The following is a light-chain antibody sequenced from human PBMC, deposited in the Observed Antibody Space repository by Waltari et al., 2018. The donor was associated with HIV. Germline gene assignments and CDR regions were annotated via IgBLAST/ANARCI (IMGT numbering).Light chain of an antibody. CDR2: EDS. J-gene: IGLJ2*01. V-gene: IGLV3-21*02. CDR3: RVWHSSNAHPEGV. Sequence: SYVLTQPPSVSVAPGQTARITRGGNNIGSKSVHWYQQKPGQAPVRVVCEDSDRPSGIPERISGSNAGNTATLSISRVEAGEEADYYCRVWHSSNAHPEGVFGGGTKLTVL. CDR1: NIGSKS.